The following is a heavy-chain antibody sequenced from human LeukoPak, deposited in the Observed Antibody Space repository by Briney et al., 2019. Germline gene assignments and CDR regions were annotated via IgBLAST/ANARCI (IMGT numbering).Heavy chain of an antibody. CDR3: ARGSSSSWYYFDY. J-gene: IGHJ4*02. CDR2: ISSSSSTI. Sequence: PGGSLRLSCAASGFTFSSYNMNWVRQAPGKGLEWVSYISSSSSTIYYADSVRGRFTISRDNSKNTLYLQMNSLRAEDTAVYYCARGSSSSWYYFDYWGQGTLVTVSS. CDR1: GFTFSSYN. D-gene: IGHD6-13*01. V-gene: IGHV3-48*01.